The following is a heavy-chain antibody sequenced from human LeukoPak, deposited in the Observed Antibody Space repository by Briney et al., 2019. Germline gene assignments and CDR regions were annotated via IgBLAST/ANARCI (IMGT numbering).Heavy chain of an antibody. CDR1: GFTFSSYG. V-gene: IGHV3-33*01. J-gene: IGHJ4*02. D-gene: IGHD4-17*01. CDR2: IWYDGSDK. CDR3: ARAATVTTSPLDY. Sequence: GGSLRLSCAASGFTFSSYGMHWVRQAPGKGLEWVAVIWYDGSDKYYADSVKGRFTISRDNSKNTLYLQMNSLRAEDTAVYYCARAATVTTSPLDYWGQGTLVTVSS.